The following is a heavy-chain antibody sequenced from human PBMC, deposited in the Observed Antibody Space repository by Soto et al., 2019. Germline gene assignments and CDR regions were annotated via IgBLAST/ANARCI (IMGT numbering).Heavy chain of an antibody. Sequence: GGSLRLSCAASGFTFSSYGMSWVRQAPGKGLEWVSAVSSSGGTTNYAGSVKGRFTISRDNSKNTLYLQMNSLRSEDTAVYYCATRGVYSSSAADYWGQGT. CDR2: VSSSGGTT. J-gene: IGHJ4*02. D-gene: IGHD6-6*01. V-gene: IGHV3-23*01. CDR3: ATRGVYSSSAADY. CDR1: GFTFSSYG.